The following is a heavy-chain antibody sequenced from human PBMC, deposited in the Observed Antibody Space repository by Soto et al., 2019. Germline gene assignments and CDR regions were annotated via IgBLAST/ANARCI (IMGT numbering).Heavy chain of an antibody. V-gene: IGHV5-51*01. CDR1: GYIFTSYW. CDR3: ARGYYDILTGYYPSNDAFDI. D-gene: IGHD3-9*01. Sequence: PGESLKISCKGSGYIFTSYWIGWVRQMPGKGLEWMGIIYPGDSDTRYSPSFQGQVTISADKSISTAYLQWSSLKASDTAMYYCARGYYDILTGYYPSNDAFDIWGQGTMVTVSS. CDR2: IYPGDSDT. J-gene: IGHJ3*02.